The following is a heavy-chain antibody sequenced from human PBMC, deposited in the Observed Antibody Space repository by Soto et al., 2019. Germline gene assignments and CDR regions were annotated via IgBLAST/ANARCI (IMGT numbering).Heavy chain of an antibody. CDR1: GGSISSYY. CDR3: ARVIRGWVFNWFDP. J-gene: IGHJ5*02. D-gene: IGHD6-19*01. V-gene: IGHV4-59*01. CDR2: IYYSGST. Sequence: QVQLQESGPGLVKPSETLSLTCTVSGGSISSYYWSWIRQPPGKGLEWIGYIYYSGSTNYNPSLMGRVTISVDTSKNQFPLKLSSVTAADTAVYYCARVIRGWVFNWFDPWGQGTLVTVSS.